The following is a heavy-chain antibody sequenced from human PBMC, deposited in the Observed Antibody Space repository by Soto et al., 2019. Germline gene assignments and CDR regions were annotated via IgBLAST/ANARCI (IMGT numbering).Heavy chain of an antibody. CDR2: IFPGDSET. D-gene: IGHD1-26*01. CDR3: ARRGSGSYYDF. Sequence: EVQLVQSGAEVKKPGESLKISCKGSGYRFSSYWIAWVRQMPGKGLEWMGIIFPGDSETRYSPSFQGQVTISADKSISAAYLQWSSLKSSDTAIYYCARRGSGSYYDFWGQGTPVTVSS. J-gene: IGHJ4*02. CDR1: GYRFSSYW. V-gene: IGHV5-51*01.